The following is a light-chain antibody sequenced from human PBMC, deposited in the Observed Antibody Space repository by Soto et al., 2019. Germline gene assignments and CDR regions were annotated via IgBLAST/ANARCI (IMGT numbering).Light chain of an antibody. V-gene: IGLV2-14*01. CDR2: AVS. J-gene: IGLJ2*01. CDR3: SSYTSSSTLV. Sequence: QSALTQPASVSGSPGQSITISCTGTTSDVGDYKYVSWYQQHPGKAPRLIISAVSNRPSGVSYRFSGSKSGNTASLTISGLQAEDEADYYCSSYTSSSTLVFGGGTKLTVL. CDR1: TSDVGDYKY.